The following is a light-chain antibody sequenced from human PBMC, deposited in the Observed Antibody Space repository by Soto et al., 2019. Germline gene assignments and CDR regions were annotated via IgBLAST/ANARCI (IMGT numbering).Light chain of an antibody. J-gene: IGLJ7*01. V-gene: IGLV2-14*01. CDR2: DVS. Sequence: QSALTQPASVSGSPGQSITISCTGTSSDVGGFNYVSWYQQHPGKAPKLIIYDVSNRPSGVSNRFSGSKSGNTASLTISGLQSEDEADYYCAAWDDSLNGLVFGGGTQLTVL. CDR3: AAWDDSLNGLV. CDR1: SSDVGGFNY.